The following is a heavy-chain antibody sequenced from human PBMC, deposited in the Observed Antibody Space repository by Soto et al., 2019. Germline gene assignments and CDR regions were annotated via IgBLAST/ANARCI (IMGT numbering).Heavy chain of an antibody. V-gene: IGHV1-46*01. J-gene: IGHJ4*02. Sequence: QVQLVQSGAEVKKPGASVKVSCKASGYTFTSYYMHWVRQAPGQGLEWMGIINPSGGSTSYAQKFQGRVTMTRDTSTSTVYMELSSLRSEDTAVYYCARVPLSSYYYDSSGNYFDYWGQGTLVTVSS. CDR2: INPSGGST. CDR3: ARVPLSSYYYDSSGNYFDY. CDR1: GYTFTSYY. D-gene: IGHD3-22*01.